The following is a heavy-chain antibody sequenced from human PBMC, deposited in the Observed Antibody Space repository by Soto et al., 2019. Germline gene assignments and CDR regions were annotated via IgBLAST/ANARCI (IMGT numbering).Heavy chain of an antibody. V-gene: IGHV3-48*03. Sequence: EVQLAESGGGLVQPGGSLRLSCVASGFTFRSYEMNWVRQAPGKGLEWVSYISSSGSSIYYPDSVKGRFTISRDNAKNSLYLQMNSLRAGDTAVYSCARESCISSSCSTRYGMDVWGKGTTVTVSS. J-gene: IGHJ6*04. D-gene: IGHD2-2*01. CDR3: ARESCISSSCSTRYGMDV. CDR2: ISSSGSSI. CDR1: GFTFRSYE.